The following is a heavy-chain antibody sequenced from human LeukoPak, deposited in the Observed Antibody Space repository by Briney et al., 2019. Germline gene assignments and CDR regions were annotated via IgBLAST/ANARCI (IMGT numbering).Heavy chain of an antibody. CDR1: GFTLNSYW. CDR3: VRDVPQNWFDS. V-gene: IGHV3-74*01. Sequence: GGSLRLSCAASGFTLNSYWMHWVRQTPGKGLVWVSLVETDGSSATYADSVRGRFTISRDNAENTVYLQMNSLRVEDTAVYYCVRDVPQNWFDSWGQGTLVTVSS. CDR2: VETDGSSA. J-gene: IGHJ5*01.